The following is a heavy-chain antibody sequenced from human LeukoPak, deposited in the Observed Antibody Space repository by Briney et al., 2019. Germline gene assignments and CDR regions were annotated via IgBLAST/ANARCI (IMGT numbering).Heavy chain of an antibody. CDR2: LSGNGGTT. Sequence: GGSLRLSCAASGFTFSSYGMHCGSRAPGKGLERISTLSGNGGTTYYADSVKGRFTISRDNAKNSLYLQMNSLRAEDTAVYYCARVEAADSGSYSYYYYGMDVWGQGTTVTVSS. V-gene: IGHV3-21*01. D-gene: IGHD1-26*01. J-gene: IGHJ6*02. CDR1: GFTFSSYG. CDR3: ARVEAADSGSYSYYYYGMDV.